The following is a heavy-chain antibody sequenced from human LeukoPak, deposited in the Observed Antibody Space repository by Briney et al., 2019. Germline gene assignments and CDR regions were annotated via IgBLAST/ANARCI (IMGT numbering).Heavy chain of an antibody. CDR3: ARQKERKMRGYCSGGSCYSSAFDI. CDR2: IYYSGST. V-gene: IGHV4-39*07. CDR1: GGSISSSSYY. J-gene: IGHJ3*02. D-gene: IGHD2-15*01. Sequence: PSETLSLTCTVSGGSISSSSYYWGWIRQPPGKGLEWIGSIYYSGSTYYNPSLKSRVTISVDTSKNQFSLKLSSVTAADTAVYYCARQKERKMRGYCSGGSCYSSAFDIWGQGTMVTVSS.